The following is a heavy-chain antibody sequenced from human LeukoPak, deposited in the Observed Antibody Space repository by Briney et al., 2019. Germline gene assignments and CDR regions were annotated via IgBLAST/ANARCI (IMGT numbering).Heavy chain of an antibody. CDR3: ASSHYYDSSGYLG. J-gene: IGHJ4*02. Sequence: PSETLSLTCTVSGGSISSSSYYWGWIRQPPGKGLEWIGSIYYSGSTYYNPSLKSRVTISVDTSKNQFSLKLSSVTAADTAVYYCASSHYYDSSGYLGWGQGTLVTVSS. CDR1: GGSISSSSYY. D-gene: IGHD3-22*01. CDR2: IYYSGST. V-gene: IGHV4-39*07.